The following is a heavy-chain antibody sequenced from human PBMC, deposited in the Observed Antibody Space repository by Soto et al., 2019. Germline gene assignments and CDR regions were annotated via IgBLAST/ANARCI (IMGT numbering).Heavy chain of an antibody. J-gene: IGHJ3*02. CDR1: GYTFTSYG. D-gene: IGHD5-18*01. Sequence: QVQLVQSGAEVKKPGASVKVSCKASGYTFTSYGISWVRQAPGQGLEWMGWISAYNGNANYAQKLQGRLTMTTDTSTSTAYMELRSLRSDDTAVYYCARGHGAAAMAGPPDAFDIWGQGTMVTVS. CDR3: ARGHGAAAMAGPPDAFDI. V-gene: IGHV1-18*01. CDR2: ISAYNGNA.